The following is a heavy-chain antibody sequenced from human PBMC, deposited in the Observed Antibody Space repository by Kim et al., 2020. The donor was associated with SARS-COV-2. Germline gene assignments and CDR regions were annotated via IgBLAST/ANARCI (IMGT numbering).Heavy chain of an antibody. D-gene: IGHD2-8*02. CDR1: GYTFTGYY. CDR3: AREIAGGLYY. J-gene: IGHJ4*02. Sequence: ASVKVSCKASGYTFTGYYIHWVRQAPGQGLEWMGRIHPNSGGTNYAQKFQGRVTMTRDTSISTAYMELSSLRSDDTAVYYCAREIAGGLYYWGQGTLVTVSS. V-gene: IGHV1-2*06. CDR2: IHPNSGGT.